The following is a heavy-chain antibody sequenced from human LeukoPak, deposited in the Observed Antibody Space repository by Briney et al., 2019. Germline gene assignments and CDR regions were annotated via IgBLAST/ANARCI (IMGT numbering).Heavy chain of an antibody. D-gene: IGHD3-3*01. V-gene: IGHV3-30*03. Sequence: GRSLRLSCAASGFTFSSYGMHWVRQAPGKGLEWVAIISNDGSRKYYGHSVEGRFTISRDNSKNTLYLQMDSLRAEDTAVYYCARDRAWNYFDYWGQGTLVTVSS. CDR1: GFTFSSYG. J-gene: IGHJ4*02. CDR2: ISNDGSRK. CDR3: ARDRAWNYFDY.